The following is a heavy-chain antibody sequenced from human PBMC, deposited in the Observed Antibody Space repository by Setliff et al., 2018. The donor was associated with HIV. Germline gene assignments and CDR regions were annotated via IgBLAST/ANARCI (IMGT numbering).Heavy chain of an antibody. Sequence: ASVKVSCKASGFKLINDSISWVRQAPGQGLEWMGWINPYNDYINYAEKFEGRVTMTIDTSTSTAYMELRSLRSDDTAAYYCTRGPLLAGLGPYYFDHWGQGTLVTVSS. CDR1: GFKLINDS. J-gene: IGHJ4*02. CDR2: INPYNDYI. V-gene: IGHV1-18*01. D-gene: IGHD2-21*01. CDR3: TRGPLLAGLGPYYFDH.